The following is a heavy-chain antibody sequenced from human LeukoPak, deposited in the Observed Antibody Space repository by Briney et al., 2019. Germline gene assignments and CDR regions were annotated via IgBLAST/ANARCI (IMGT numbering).Heavy chain of an antibody. V-gene: IGHV4-38-2*02. CDR3: AREGYSSGWTDFDY. J-gene: IGHJ4*02. CDR2: IYHSGST. Sequence: SETLSLTCTVSGYSISSGYYWGWIRQPPGKGLEWIGSIYHSGSTYYNPSLKSRLTISADTSKNQFSLRLSSVTAADTAVYYCAREGYSSGWTDFDYWGQGALVTVSS. CDR1: GYSISSGYY. D-gene: IGHD6-19*01.